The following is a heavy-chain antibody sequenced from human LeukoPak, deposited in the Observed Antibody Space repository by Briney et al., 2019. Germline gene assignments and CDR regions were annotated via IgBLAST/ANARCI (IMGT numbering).Heavy chain of an antibody. J-gene: IGHJ5*02. CDR1: GGSFSGYY. CDR2: INHSGST. CDR3: ARHLGYGSGSYRYNWFDP. Sequence: SETLSLTCAVYGGSFSGYYWSWIRQPPGKGLEWIGEINHSGSTNYNPSLKSRVTISVDTSKNQFSLKLSSVTAADTAVYYCARHLGYGSGSYRYNWFDPWGQGTLVTVSS. D-gene: IGHD3-10*01. V-gene: IGHV4-34*01.